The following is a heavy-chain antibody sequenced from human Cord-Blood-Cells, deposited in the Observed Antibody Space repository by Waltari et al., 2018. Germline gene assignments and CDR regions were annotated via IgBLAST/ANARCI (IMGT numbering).Heavy chain of an antibody. V-gene: IGHV4-39*07. CDR2: IYYSGST. J-gene: IGHJ5*02. Sequence: SSSYYWGWIRQPPGKGLEWIGSIYYSGSTYYNPSLKSRVTISVDTAKNQFSLKLSAVTAAETAVYYGARPNREGYNYWFDPWGQGTLVTVSS. CDR3: ARPNREGYNYWFDP. D-gene: IGHD5-12*01. CDR1: SSSYY.